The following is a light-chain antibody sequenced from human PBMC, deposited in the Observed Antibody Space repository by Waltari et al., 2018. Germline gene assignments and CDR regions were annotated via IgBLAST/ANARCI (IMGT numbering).Light chain of an antibody. V-gene: IGKV3-20*01. Sequence: EIVLTQSPGSLSLSPGESATLSCRASQSARGSLAWYQQKAGQAPRLLIYGASSRATGIPDRFSGGGSGTDFSLTISRVEPEDFAVYYCQHYVRVPGTFGQGTKVEI. J-gene: IGKJ1*01. CDR3: QHYVRVPGT. CDR2: GAS. CDR1: QSARGS.